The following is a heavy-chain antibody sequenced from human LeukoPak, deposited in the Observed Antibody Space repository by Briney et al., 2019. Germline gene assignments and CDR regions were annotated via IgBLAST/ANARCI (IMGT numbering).Heavy chain of an antibody. CDR1: GFTFSSYE. Sequence: GGSLRLSCAASGFTFSSYEMNWVRQAPGKGLEWVSYISSSGSTIYYADSVKGRFTISRDNAKTSLYLQMNSLRAEDTAVYYCARDKAVVAAHFHCWGQGTLVTVSS. CDR3: ARDKAVVAAHFHC. V-gene: IGHV3-48*03. D-gene: IGHD2-15*01. J-gene: IGHJ4*02. CDR2: ISSSGSTI.